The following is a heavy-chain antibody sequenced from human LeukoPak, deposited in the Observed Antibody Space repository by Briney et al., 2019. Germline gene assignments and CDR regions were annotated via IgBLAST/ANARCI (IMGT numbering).Heavy chain of an antibody. J-gene: IGHJ3*02. CDR1: GFTFSGSA. CDR3: TRLYSSSWPYDAFDI. D-gene: IGHD6-13*01. CDR2: VRSKANSYAT. Sequence: GGSLRLSCAASGFTFSGSAMHWVRQASGKGLEWVGRVRSKANSYATAYAASVKGRLTISRDDSKNTAYLQMNSLKTEDTAVYYCTRLYSSSWPYDAFDIWGQGTMVTVSS. V-gene: IGHV3-73*01.